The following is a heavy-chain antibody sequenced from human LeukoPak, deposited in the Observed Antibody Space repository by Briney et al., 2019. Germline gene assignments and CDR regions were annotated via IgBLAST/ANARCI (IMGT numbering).Heavy chain of an antibody. Sequence: GASVKVSCKASGYTFTSYGISWVRQAPGQGLEWMGWISGYDGNTDYAQKFQGRLTMTTDTSTSTAYMELGSLRSDDTAVYYCARESHVTREDYWGQGTLVTVSS. J-gene: IGHJ4*02. CDR2: ISGYDGNT. D-gene: IGHD3-10*01. V-gene: IGHV1-18*01. CDR1: GYTFTSYG. CDR3: ARESHVTREDY.